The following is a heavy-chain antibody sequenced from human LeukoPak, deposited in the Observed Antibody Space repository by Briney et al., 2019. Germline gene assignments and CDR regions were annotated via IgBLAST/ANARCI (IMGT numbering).Heavy chain of an antibody. CDR1: GGSISSYY. Sequence: SETLSLTCTVSGGSISSYYWSWIRQPPGKGLEWIGYIYYSGSTNYNPSLKSRVTISIDTSKNQFSLKLSSVTAADTAVYYCARGLWFGDENPPYFDYWGQGTLVTVSS. CDR2: IYYSGST. D-gene: IGHD3-10*01. J-gene: IGHJ4*02. CDR3: ARGLWFGDENPPYFDY. V-gene: IGHV4-59*08.